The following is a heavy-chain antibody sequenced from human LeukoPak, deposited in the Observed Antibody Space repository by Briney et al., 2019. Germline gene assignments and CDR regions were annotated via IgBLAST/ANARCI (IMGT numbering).Heavy chain of an antibody. Sequence: SETLSLTCTVSGGSISSYYWSWIRQPPGKGLEWIGYIYYSGSTNYSPSLKSRVTISVDTSKNQFSLKLSSVTAADTAVYYCARDRNTMVRGVIISVFDPWGQGTLVTVSS. V-gene: IGHV4-59*01. CDR3: ARDRNTMVRGVIISVFDP. D-gene: IGHD3-10*01. CDR1: GGSISSYY. CDR2: IYYSGST. J-gene: IGHJ5*02.